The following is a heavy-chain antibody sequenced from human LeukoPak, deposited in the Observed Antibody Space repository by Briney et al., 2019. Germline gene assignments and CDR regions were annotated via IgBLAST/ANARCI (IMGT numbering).Heavy chain of an antibody. Sequence: GESLKISCKGSGYSFTSYWIGWVRQMPGKGLEWMEIIYPGDSDTRYSPSFQGQVTISADKSISTAYLQWSSLKASDTAMYYCARRSRSDSTPRYGMDVWGQGTTVTVSS. CDR1: GYSFTSYW. CDR3: ARRSRSDSTPRYGMDV. V-gene: IGHV5-51*01. CDR2: IYPGDSDT. D-gene: IGHD2-21*01. J-gene: IGHJ6*02.